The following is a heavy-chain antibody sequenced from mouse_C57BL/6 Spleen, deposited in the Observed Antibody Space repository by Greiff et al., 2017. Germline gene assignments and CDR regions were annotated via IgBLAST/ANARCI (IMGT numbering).Heavy chain of an antibody. CDR2: IYPRSGNT. D-gene: IGHD1-1*01. CDR3: ARLGNGSSYRWYFDV. V-gene: IGHV1-81*01. J-gene: IGHJ1*03. Sequence: VQLQQSGAELARPGASVKLSCKASGYTFTSYGISWVKQRTGQGLEWIGEIYPRSGNTYYNEKFKGKATLTADKSSSTAYMELRSLTSEDSAVYFCARLGNGSSYRWYFDVWGTGTTVTVSS. CDR1: GYTFTSYG.